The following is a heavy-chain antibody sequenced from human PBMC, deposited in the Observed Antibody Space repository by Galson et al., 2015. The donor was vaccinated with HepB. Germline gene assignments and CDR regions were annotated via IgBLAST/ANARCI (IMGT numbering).Heavy chain of an antibody. J-gene: IGHJ4*02. V-gene: IGHV3-74*01. CDR3: ARVYYDSSGDYYFDY. CDR2: INSDGSST. Sequence: SLRLSCAASGFTFSRYWMHWVRQAPGKGLVWVSRINSDGSSTSYADSVKGRFTISRDNAKNTLYLQMNSLRAEDTAVYYCARVYYDSSGDYYFDYWGQGTLVTVSS. D-gene: IGHD3-22*01. CDR1: GFTFSRYW.